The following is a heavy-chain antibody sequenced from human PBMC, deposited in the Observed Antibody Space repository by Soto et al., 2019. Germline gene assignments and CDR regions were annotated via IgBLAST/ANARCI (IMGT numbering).Heavy chain of an antibody. J-gene: IGHJ5*02. CDR1: GVSFSSWA. V-gene: IGHV3-23*01. D-gene: IGHD4-17*01. Sequence: PAGSLRLSCAASGVSFSSWAMSGFRQAPEKEMEWVSSISGSGGRTYYADSVKGRFTISRDNSKNTLYLQMNSLRAEDTAIYYCAKDPYGDYVKNGFDPWGQGALVTVSS. CDR3: AKDPYGDYVKNGFDP. CDR2: ISGSGGRT.